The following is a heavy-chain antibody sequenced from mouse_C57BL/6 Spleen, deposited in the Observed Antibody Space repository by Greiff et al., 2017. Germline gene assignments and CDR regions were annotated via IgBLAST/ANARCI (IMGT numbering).Heavy chain of an antibody. CDR3: AREEDY. J-gene: IGHJ3*01. CDR1: GYTFTSYG. Sequence: QVQLQQSGAELARPGASVKLSCKASGYTFTSYGISWVKQRTGQGLEWIGEIYPRSGNTYYNEKFKGKATLTADKSSSTAYMELRSLTSEDSAVYFCAREEDYWGQRTLVTVSA. CDR2: IYPRSGNT. V-gene: IGHV1-81*01.